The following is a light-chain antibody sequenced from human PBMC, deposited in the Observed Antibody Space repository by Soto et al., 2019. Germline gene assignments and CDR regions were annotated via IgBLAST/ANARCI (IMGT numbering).Light chain of an antibody. Sequence: EISMTQSRAALSVCPGERGTLSFRASQSVSSNLAWYQQKPGQAHRLLVYGAYTRATGIQARFSGSGSGTQFTLTIRSLQSEDFAVYYFKKHNNWPLTFGGGTKVDIK. CDR3: KKHNNWPLT. CDR1: QSVSSN. CDR2: GAY. J-gene: IGKJ4*01. V-gene: IGKV3-15*01.